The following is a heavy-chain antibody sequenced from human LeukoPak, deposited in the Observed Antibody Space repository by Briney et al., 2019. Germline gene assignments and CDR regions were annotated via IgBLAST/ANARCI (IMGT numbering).Heavy chain of an antibody. D-gene: IGHD6-13*01. J-gene: IGHJ6*03. Sequence: GGSLRLSCAASGFTFSSYSMNWVRQAPGKGLEWVSYISSSSSTIYHADSVKGRFTISRDNAKNSLYLQMNSLRAEDTAVYYCARLGYSSSWPSMDVWGKGTTVTVSS. CDR2: ISSSSSTI. V-gene: IGHV3-48*01. CDR1: GFTFSSYS. CDR3: ARLGYSSSWPSMDV.